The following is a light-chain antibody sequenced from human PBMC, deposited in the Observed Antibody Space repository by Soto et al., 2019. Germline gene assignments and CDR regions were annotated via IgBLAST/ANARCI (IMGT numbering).Light chain of an antibody. CDR2: DAS. CDR1: QSVSSY. V-gene: IGKV3-11*01. J-gene: IGKJ1*01. CDR3: QHRFNWPWT. Sequence: DIVLTQSPATLSLSPGERATLSCRASQSVSSYLAWYQQKPGQAPRLLIYDASNRATGIPDRFSGSGSGTDCTLTISSLEPEDVAVYYCQHRFNWPWTLGQGTKVDIK.